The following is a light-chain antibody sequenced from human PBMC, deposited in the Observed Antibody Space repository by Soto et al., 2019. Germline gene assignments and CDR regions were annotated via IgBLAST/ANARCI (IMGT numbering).Light chain of an antibody. CDR1: QSISSW. CDR2: KAS. J-gene: IGKJ3*01. V-gene: IGKV1-5*03. CDR3: QRYNSYSL. Sequence: DIQMTQSPSTLSASVGDTVIITCRASQSISSWLAWYQQKPGQAPKLLISKASSLESGVPSRFSGSGSGTEFTLTISSLQPDDFATYYGQRYNSYSLFGPGTKVDIK.